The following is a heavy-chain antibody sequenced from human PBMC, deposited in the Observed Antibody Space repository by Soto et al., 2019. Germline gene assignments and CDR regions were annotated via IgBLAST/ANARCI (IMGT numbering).Heavy chain of an antibody. D-gene: IGHD2-15*01. V-gene: IGHV3-73*01. CDR3: TGHAGGQVELSFYSYFMAV. CDR1: GFPLSDSA. Sequence: EVQLVESGGGLVQPGGSLKLACLASGFPLSDSAIHWVRKASGKGLEWVGRIRSKTNNYATTYAAPVRGRFTLSRDDSKTTAYLQRNNLESENAAFYYCTGHAGGQVELSFYSYFMAVWGKG. J-gene: IGHJ6*03. CDR2: IRSKTNNYAT.